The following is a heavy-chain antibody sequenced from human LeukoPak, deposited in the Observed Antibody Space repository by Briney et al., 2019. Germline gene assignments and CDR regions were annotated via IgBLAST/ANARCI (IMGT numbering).Heavy chain of an antibody. J-gene: IGHJ5*02. Sequence: VASVKVSCKASGYTFTSYDINLVRQATGQGLEWMGWMNPNSGNTGYAQKFQGRVTITRNTSISTAYMELSSLRSEDTAVYYCARGYVDYGDNWFDPWGQGTLVTVSS. CDR1: GYTFTSYD. CDR3: ARGYVDYGDNWFDP. V-gene: IGHV1-8*03. D-gene: IGHD4-17*01. CDR2: MNPNSGNT.